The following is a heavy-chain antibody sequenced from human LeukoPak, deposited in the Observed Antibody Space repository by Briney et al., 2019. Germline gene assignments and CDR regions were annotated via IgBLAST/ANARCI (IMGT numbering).Heavy chain of an antibody. V-gene: IGHV4-39*07. J-gene: IGHJ6*03. CDR1: GASISSSSYY. D-gene: IGHD4-23*01. CDR2: MSYSGST. CDR3: ARDGGWTTVLTRYKYYYMDV. Sequence: NPSETLSLTCTASGASISSSSYYWGWIRQPPGKGLEWIGTMSYSGSTYHNPSLKSRVTISVDTSKNQFSLKLSSVTAADTAVYYCARDGGWTTVLTRYKYYYMDVWGKGTTVTVSS.